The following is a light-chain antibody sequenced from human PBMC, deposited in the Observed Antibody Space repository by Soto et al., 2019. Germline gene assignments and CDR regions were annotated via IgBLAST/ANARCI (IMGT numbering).Light chain of an antibody. CDR1: SSDVGRYNY. Sequence: QSALAQPPSASGPPGQSVTISCTGTSSDVGRYNYISWYQQRPGKAPKLIIYEVSKRPSGVPDRLSGFKYGNTASLTVSGLQAEDEADYYCSSYAGNSRYVFGTGTKATVL. CDR3: SSYAGNSRYV. CDR2: EVS. J-gene: IGLJ1*01. V-gene: IGLV2-8*01.